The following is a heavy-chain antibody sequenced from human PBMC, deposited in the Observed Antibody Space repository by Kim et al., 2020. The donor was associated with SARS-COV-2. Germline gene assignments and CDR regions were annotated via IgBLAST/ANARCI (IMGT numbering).Heavy chain of an antibody. Sequence: GGSLRLSCAASGFTISGYAMSWVRQAPGKGLEWVSSFNNVGNAYYSDSVQGRFTISRDDAMNTLYLQMNNLRVEDTALYYCAKDHPSSGWPSFDYWGQGTQVTVSS. CDR1: GFTISGYA. D-gene: IGHD6-19*01. V-gene: IGHV3-23*03. CDR3: AKDHPSSGWPSFDY. CDR2: FNNVGNA. J-gene: IGHJ4*02.